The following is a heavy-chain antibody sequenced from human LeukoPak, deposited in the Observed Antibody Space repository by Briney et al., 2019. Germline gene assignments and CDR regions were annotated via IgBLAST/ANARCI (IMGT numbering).Heavy chain of an antibody. V-gene: IGHV4-31*03. J-gene: IGHJ4*02. CDR1: GGSISSGGYY. Sequence: PSQTLSLTCTVSGGSISSGGYYWSCIRQHPGEGLEWIGYIYYSGSTYYNPSLKSRVTISVDTSKNQFSLKLSSVTAADTAVYYCARVGGGTDSSGHDYWGQGTLVTVSS. CDR3: ARVGGGTDSSGHDY. D-gene: IGHD3-22*01. CDR2: IYYSGST.